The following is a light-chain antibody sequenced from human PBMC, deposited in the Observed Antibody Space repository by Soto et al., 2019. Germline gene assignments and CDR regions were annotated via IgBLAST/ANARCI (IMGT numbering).Light chain of an antibody. J-gene: IGKJ4*01. Sequence: IVMPQSPATLSVSPGGRATLSCRASQSISSKLAWYQQKPGQAPRLLIYGASTRATGIPVRFSGSGSGTEFTLTISSLQSEDFAVYYCQHYNNWIASFGGGTKVDI. V-gene: IGKV3-15*01. CDR3: QHYNNWIAS. CDR2: GAS. CDR1: QSISSK.